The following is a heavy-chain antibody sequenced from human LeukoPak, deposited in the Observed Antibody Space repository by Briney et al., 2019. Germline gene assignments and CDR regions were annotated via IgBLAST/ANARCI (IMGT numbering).Heavy chain of an antibody. Sequence: PGGSLRLSCAASGFTFSSYAMSWVRQAPGKGLEWVSAISGSGGSTYYADSVKGRFTISRDNSKNTLYLQMNSLRAEDTAVYYCANEDNYPLLWFGDGGNTAERTADYWGQGTLVTVSS. V-gene: IGHV3-23*01. D-gene: IGHD3-10*01. CDR3: ANEDNYPLLWFGDGGNTAERTADY. CDR1: GFTFSSYA. CDR2: ISGSGGST. J-gene: IGHJ4*02.